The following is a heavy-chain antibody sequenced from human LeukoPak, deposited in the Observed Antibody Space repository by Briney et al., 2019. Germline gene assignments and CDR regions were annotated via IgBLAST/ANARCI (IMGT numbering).Heavy chain of an antibody. Sequence: SETLSLTCAVYGGSFSGYYWSWIRQPPGKGRNGIGEINHSGSTNYNPSLKSRVTISVDTSKNQFSLKLSSVTAADTAVYYCARARWLQSRYFDYWGQGTLVTVSS. CDR2: INHSGST. CDR3: ARARWLQSRYFDY. CDR1: GGSFSGYY. V-gene: IGHV4-34*01. D-gene: IGHD5-24*01. J-gene: IGHJ4*02.